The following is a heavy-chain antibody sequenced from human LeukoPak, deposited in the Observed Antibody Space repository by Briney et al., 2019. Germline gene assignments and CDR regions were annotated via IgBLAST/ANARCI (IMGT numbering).Heavy chain of an antibody. CDR1: GFTFTSSA. Sequence: GASVKVSCKASGFTFTSSAMQWVRQARGQRLEWIGWIVVGSGNTNYAQKFQERVTITRDMSTSTAYMELSSLRSEDTAVYYCAAESALTTYDAFDIWGQGTMVTVSS. D-gene: IGHD4/OR15-4a*01. V-gene: IGHV1-58*02. CDR2: IVVGSGNT. J-gene: IGHJ3*02. CDR3: AAESALTTYDAFDI.